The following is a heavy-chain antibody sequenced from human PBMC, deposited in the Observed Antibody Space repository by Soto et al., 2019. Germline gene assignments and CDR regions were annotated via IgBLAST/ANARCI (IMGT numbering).Heavy chain of an antibody. CDR2: ISYDGSNK. V-gene: IGHV3-30-3*01. Sequence: GGSLRLSCAASGFTFSSYAMHWVRQAPGKGLEWVAFISYDGSNKYYADSVKGRFTVSRDNSKNTLYLQMNSLRAEDTAVYYCARGNRGYSYGYEDYWGQGTLVTVSS. CDR3: ARGNRGYSYGYEDY. CDR1: GFTFSSYA. J-gene: IGHJ4*02. D-gene: IGHD5-18*01.